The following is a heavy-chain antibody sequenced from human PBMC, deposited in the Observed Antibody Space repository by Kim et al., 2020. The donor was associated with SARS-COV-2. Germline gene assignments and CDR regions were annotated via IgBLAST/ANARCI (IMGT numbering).Heavy chain of an antibody. CDR2: T. Sequence: TTSTPSLKSRVTMSVDTSKNQFSLKLSSVTAADTAVYYCARGFLGNYFDYWGQGTLVTVSS. J-gene: IGHJ4*02. D-gene: IGHD3-16*01. V-gene: IGHV4-4*07. CDR3: ARGFLGNYFDY.